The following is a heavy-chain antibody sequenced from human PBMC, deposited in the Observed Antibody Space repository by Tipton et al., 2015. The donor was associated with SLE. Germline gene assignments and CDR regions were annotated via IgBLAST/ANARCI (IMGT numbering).Heavy chain of an antibody. CDR1: GFTFSSYW. Sequence: SLRLSCAASGFTFSSYWMSWVRQAPGKGLERVANIKQDGSEKYYVDSVKGRFTISRDNAKNSLYLQMNSLRAEDTAVYYCAREWELPDAFDIWGQGTMVTVSS. CDR3: AREWELPDAFDI. CDR2: IKQDGSEK. V-gene: IGHV3-7*03. D-gene: IGHD1-26*01. J-gene: IGHJ3*02.